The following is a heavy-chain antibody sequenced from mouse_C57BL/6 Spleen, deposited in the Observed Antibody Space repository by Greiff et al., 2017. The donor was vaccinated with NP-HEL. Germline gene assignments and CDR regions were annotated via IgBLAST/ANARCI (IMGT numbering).Heavy chain of an antibody. V-gene: IGHV1-85*01. Sequence: QVQLKQSGPELVKPGASVKLSCKASGYTFTSYDINWVKQRPGQGLEWIGWIYPRDGSTKYNEKCKGKATLTVDTSSSTAYMELHSLTSEDSAVYFCARGDGDGYHWYFDVWGTGTTVTVSS. CDR3: ARGDGDGYHWYFDV. D-gene: IGHD2-3*01. J-gene: IGHJ1*03. CDR2: IYPRDGST. CDR1: GYTFTSYD.